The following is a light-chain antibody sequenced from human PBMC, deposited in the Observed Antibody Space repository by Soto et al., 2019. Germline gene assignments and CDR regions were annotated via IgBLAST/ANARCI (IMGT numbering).Light chain of an antibody. Sequence: QSVLTQPPSVSEAPRQRVTISCSGSSSNIGNNAVNWYQQLPGKAPKLLIYYDDLLPSGVSDRFSGSKSGTSASLAISGLQSEDEADYYCAAWDDSLNGTVFGGGTKETVL. CDR1: SSNIGNNA. V-gene: IGLV1-36*01. J-gene: IGLJ2*01. CDR3: AAWDDSLNGTV. CDR2: YDD.